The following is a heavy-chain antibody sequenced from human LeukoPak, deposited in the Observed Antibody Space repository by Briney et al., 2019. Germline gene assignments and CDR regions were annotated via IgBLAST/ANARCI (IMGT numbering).Heavy chain of an antibody. D-gene: IGHD6-19*01. Sequence: GRSLRLSCAASGFTSSSYAMHWVRQAPGKGLEWVAVISYDGSNKYYADSVKGRFTISRDNSKNTLYLQMNSLRAEDTAVYYCARDCRGAKQWLGNFDYWGQGTLVTVSS. V-gene: IGHV3-30*04. J-gene: IGHJ4*02. CDR3: ARDCRGAKQWLGNFDY. CDR2: ISYDGSNK. CDR1: GFTSSSYA.